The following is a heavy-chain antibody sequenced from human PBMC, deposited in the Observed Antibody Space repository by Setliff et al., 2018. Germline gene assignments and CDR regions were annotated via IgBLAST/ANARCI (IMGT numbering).Heavy chain of an antibody. CDR1: GYSFTSHY. CDR2: INPGGVTS. Sequence: ASVKVSCKTSGYSFTSHYIHWVRQAPGQGLEWMGIINPGGVTSSSTQKFEGRVTMTRDTSTSTAYMDLRSLRSDDTAVYYCARSIALFGVDVVSCYFDHWGQGTLVTVSS. J-gene: IGHJ4*02. D-gene: IGHD3-3*01. CDR3: ARSIALFGVDVVSCYFDH. V-gene: IGHV1-46*01.